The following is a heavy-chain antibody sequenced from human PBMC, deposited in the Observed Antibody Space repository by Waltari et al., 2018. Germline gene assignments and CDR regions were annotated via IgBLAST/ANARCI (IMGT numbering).Heavy chain of an antibody. CDR2: INRDGSTT. Sequence: EVQLVESGGGLVQPGGSLRLSCAASGFTFNSYWMHWVRQVPGKGLVWVSRINRDGSTTTYADSVKGRLTIARDNAKNTLYLQMNSLRAEDTAVYYCARAVAGFYFDNWGQGALVTVSS. J-gene: IGHJ4*02. CDR1: GFTFNSYW. D-gene: IGHD6-19*01. CDR3: ARAVAGFYFDN. V-gene: IGHV3-74*01.